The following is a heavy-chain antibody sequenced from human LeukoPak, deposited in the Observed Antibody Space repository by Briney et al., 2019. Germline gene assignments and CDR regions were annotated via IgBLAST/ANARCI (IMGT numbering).Heavy chain of an antibody. CDR2: IGTSNSFI. D-gene: IGHD5-24*01. J-gene: IGHJ4*02. CDR3: ARQDGYNYVY. V-gene: IGHV3-21*01. CDR1: GFTFSTYS. Sequence: GGSLRLSCAASGFTFSTYSMNWVRQAPGKGLEWVSSIGTSNSFIYYADSVKGRFTISRDNAKNTLYLQMNSLRAEDTAVYYCARQDGYNYVYWGQGTLVTVSS.